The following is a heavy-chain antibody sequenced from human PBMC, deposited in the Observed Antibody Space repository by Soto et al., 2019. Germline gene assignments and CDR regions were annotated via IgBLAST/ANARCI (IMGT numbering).Heavy chain of an antibody. V-gene: IGHV4-38-2*02. CDR2: IYHSGST. Sequence: SETLSLTFVVSGYSISSGYYWGWIRQPPGKGLEWIGSIYHSGSTYYNPSPKSRVTISVDTSKNQFSLKLSSVTAADTAVYYCAREWATMVRGAPSRRPGYFDYWGQGTLVTVSS. CDR3: AREWATMVRGAPSRRPGYFDY. D-gene: IGHD3-10*01. J-gene: IGHJ4*02. CDR1: GYSISSGYY.